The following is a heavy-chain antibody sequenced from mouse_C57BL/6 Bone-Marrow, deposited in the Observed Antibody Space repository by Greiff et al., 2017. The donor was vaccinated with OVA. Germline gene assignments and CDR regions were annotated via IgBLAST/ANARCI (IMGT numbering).Heavy chain of an antibody. CDR3: ARGGIYYGSSSFAY. D-gene: IGHD1-1*01. J-gene: IGHJ3*01. CDR2: IDPNSGGT. CDR1: GYTFTSYW. Sequence: QVQLQQPGAELVKPGASVKLSCKASGYTFTSYWMHWVKQRPGRGLEWIGRIDPNSGGTKYNEKFKSKATLTVDKPSSTAYMQLSSLTSEDSAVDYCARGGIYYGSSSFAYWGQGTLVTVSA. V-gene: IGHV1-72*01.